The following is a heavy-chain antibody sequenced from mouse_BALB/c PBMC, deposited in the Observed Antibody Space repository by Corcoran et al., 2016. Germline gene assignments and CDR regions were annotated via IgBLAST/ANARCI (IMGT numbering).Heavy chain of an antibody. D-gene: IGHD2-1*01. CDR2: INTYTGEP. CDR3: ARWGGNYYFDY. V-gene: IGHV9-1*02. J-gene: IGHJ2*01. CDR1: GYTFTNYG. Sequence: QIQLVQSRPELKKPGETVKISCKASGYTFTNYGMNWVKQAPGKGLKWMGWINTYTGEPTYADDFKGRFAFSLETSASTAYLQINNLKNEDMATYFCARWGGNYYFDYWGQGTTLTVSS.